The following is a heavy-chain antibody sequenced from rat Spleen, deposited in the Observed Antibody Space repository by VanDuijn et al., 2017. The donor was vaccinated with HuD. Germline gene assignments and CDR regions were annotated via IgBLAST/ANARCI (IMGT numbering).Heavy chain of an antibody. CDR2: INSAGST. Sequence: EVQLQESGPGLVKPSQSLSLNCSVTGDSITNTYWGWIRKFPGNKLEWMAYINSAGSTVYNPSLTSRISITRDTSRNQFFLHLNSVTTEDTATYYCARARYSGGRLDYWGQGVMVTVSS. V-gene: IGHV3-3*01. CDR1: GDSITNTY. J-gene: IGHJ2*01. CDR3: ARARYSGGRLDY. D-gene: IGHD1-1*01.